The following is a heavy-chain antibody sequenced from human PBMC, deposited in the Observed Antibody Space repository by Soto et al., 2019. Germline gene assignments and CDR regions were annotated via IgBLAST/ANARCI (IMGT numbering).Heavy chain of an antibody. V-gene: IGHV3-48*02. Sequence: GGSLRLSCAASGFSFSVYSMNWVRQAPGKGLEWVSYINGRDGAINYVDSVKGRFTISIDIAKNSLYLQMNSLRDEDTAVYFCARDHLWAFDYWGQGVLVTVSS. CDR1: GFSFSVYS. CDR3: ARDHLWAFDY. D-gene: IGHD3-3*02. CDR2: INGRDGAI. J-gene: IGHJ4*02.